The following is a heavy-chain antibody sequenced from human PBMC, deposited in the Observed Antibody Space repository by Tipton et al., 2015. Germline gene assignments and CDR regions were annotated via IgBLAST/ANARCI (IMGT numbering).Heavy chain of an antibody. CDR3: AREVWYNDSTGYDY. V-gene: IGHV4-39*07. Sequence: TLSLTCTVSGGSIRRDNYYWGWIRQPPGKGLEYIGNIFYSGGTNYNPSLRSRVTISVDTSKNQFSLHLSSVTAADTAVYYCAREVWYNDSTGYDYWGQGTLVTVSS. CDR2: IFYSGGT. D-gene: IGHD3-22*01. CDR1: GGSIRRDNYY. J-gene: IGHJ4*02.